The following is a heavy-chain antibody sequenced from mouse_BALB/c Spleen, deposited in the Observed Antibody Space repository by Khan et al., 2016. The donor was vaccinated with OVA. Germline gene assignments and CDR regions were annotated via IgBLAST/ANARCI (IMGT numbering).Heavy chain of an antibody. D-gene: IGHD1-1*01. Sequence: QVQLKQSGAELVRPGTSVKMSCKTAGCTFTNYWIGWVKQRPGHGLEWIGDIYPGSGNTHYNEKFKGKASLTADTSSSTAYMHLSSLTSEDSAIYYCARPYYYGSSYDTMDAWGQGTSVTVSS. CDR2: IYPGSGNT. CDR3: ARPYYYGSSYDTMDA. CDR1: GCTFTNYW. V-gene: IGHV1-63*02. J-gene: IGHJ4*01.